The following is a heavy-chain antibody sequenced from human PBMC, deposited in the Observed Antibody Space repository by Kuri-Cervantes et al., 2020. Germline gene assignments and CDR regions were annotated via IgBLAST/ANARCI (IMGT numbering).Heavy chain of an antibody. CDR2: ISWNSGSI. D-gene: IGHD3-3*01. CDR1: GFTFDDYA. V-gene: IGHV3-9*01. CDR3: AGRGVTTSGAIITERGDFYGLDV. Sequence: SLKISCAASGFTFDDYAMHWVRQAPGKGLEWVSGISWNSGSIGYADSVRGRFTVSRDSAKDSLYLQMNNLKAEDTALYYCAGRGVTTSGAIITERGDFYGLDVWGQGTAVTVSS. J-gene: IGHJ6*02.